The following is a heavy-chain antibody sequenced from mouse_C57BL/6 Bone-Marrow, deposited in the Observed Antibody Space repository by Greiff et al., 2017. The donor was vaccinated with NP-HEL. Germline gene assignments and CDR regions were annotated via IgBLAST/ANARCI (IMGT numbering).Heavy chain of an antibody. J-gene: IGHJ1*03. Sequence: EVKLQESGGGLVQPGGSLKLSCAASGFTFSDYGMAWVRQAPRKGPEWVAFISNLAYSIYYADTVTGRFTISRENAKNTLYLEMSSLRSEDTAMYYCARRKGSSWYFDVWGTGTTVTVSS. CDR1: GFTFSDYG. D-gene: IGHD1-1*01. CDR2: ISNLAYSI. V-gene: IGHV5-15*01. CDR3: ARRKGSSWYFDV.